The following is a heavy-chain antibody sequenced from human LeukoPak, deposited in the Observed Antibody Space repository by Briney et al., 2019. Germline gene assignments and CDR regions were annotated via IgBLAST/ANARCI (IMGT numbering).Heavy chain of an antibody. D-gene: IGHD3-10*01. CDR3: ARGRMVRGVAIHY. J-gene: IGHJ4*02. Sequence: PSKTLSLTCAVYGGSFSGYYWSWIRQAPGKGLEWIGEINHSGSTNYNPSLKSRVTISVDTSKNQFSLKLSSVTAADTAVYYCARGRMVRGVAIHYWGQGTLVTVSS. V-gene: IGHV4-34*01. CDR1: GGSFSGYY. CDR2: INHSGST.